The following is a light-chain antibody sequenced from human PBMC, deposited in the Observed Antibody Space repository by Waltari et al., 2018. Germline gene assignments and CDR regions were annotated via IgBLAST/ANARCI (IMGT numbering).Light chain of an antibody. Sequence: IVLPQSPALLSFSPGERATLSCRTSQSVGTYLAWYQQRPGQSPRLLIYDASYRATGIPARFSGSGSETDFTLTISSLQPEDFAVYYWQQRRNWPLTFGGGTRVEI. V-gene: IGKV3-11*01. CDR1: QSVGTY. CDR3: QQRRNWPLT. CDR2: DAS. J-gene: IGKJ4*01.